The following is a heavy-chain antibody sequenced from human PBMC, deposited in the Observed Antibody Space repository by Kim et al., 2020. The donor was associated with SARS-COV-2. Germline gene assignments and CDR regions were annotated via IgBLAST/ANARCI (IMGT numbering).Heavy chain of an antibody. CDR3: ARGDSSGWGNNWFDP. J-gene: IGHJ5*02. D-gene: IGHD3-22*01. CDR1: GFTFSDYY. Sequence: GGSLRLSCAASGFTFSDYYMSWIRQAPGKGLEWVSYISSSSSYTNYADSVKGRFTISRDNAKNSLYLQMNSLRAEDTAVYYCARGDSSGWGNNWFDPWGQGTLVTVSS. CDR2: ISSSSSYT. V-gene: IGHV3-11*05.